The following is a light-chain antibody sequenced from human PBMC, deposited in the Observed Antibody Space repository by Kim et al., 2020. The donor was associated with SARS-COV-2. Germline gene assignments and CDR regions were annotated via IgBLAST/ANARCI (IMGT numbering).Light chain of an antibody. CDR3: QSYDSSNWV. CDR2: ADN. J-gene: IGLJ3*02. V-gene: IGLV6-57*03. Sequence: GKTVTSACTRSSGSIASNYMRWYQQRPGSAPTTVIYADNQRPSGVPDRFSGSIDSSSNSASLTISGLKTEDEADYYCQSYDSSNWVFGGGTRLTVL. CDR1: SGSIASNY.